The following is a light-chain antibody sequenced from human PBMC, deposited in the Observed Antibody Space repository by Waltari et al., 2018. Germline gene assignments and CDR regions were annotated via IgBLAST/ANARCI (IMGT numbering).Light chain of an antibody. CDR1: QSLLPNNGNTY. CDR3: MQGTHPPQT. CDR2: KIS. V-gene: IGKV2-30*02. Sequence: DVVMTQSPLSLPVTLGQPASISCRSSQSLLPNNGNTYLNWFQQRPGQSPRRLIYKISNRDSGVPDRFSGSGSGTDFTLRISRVEAEDVGVYYCMQGTHPPQTFGGGTKVEIK. J-gene: IGKJ4*01.